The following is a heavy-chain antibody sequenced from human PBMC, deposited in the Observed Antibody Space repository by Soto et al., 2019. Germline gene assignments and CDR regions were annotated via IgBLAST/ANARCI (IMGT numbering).Heavy chain of an antibody. Sequence: ASVKVSCKASGYTFTGYYMHWVRQAPGQGLEWMGWINPNSGGTNYAQKFQGRVTMTRDTSISTAYMELSRLRSDDTAVYYCARDLGLVGYAFDIWGQGTMVTVSS. CDR1: GYTFTGYY. V-gene: IGHV1-2*02. D-gene: IGHD1-26*01. CDR2: INPNSGGT. CDR3: ARDLGLVGYAFDI. J-gene: IGHJ3*02.